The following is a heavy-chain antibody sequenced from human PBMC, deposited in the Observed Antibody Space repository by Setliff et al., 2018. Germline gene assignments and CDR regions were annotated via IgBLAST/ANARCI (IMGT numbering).Heavy chain of an antibody. Sequence: GGSLRLSCAASGFTFSRYWMSWVRQAPGKGLEWVANIKQDGSEKYYVDSVKGRFTISRDNAKNSLYLQMNSLRAADTAVYYCARRATYYNFWSGYYDYWGQGTLVTVSS. CDR1: GFTFSRYW. V-gene: IGHV3-7*03. CDR2: IKQDGSEK. J-gene: IGHJ4*02. D-gene: IGHD3-3*01. CDR3: ARRATYYNFWSGYYDY.